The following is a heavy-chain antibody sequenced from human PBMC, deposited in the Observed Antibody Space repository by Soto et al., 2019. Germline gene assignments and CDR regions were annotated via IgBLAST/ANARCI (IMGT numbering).Heavy chain of an antibody. CDR3: ASLRGDYDILTGYYTGTFDY. Sequence: SETLSLTCTVSGGSISSYHWSWIRQPPGKRLEWIGYIYYSGKTNYIPSLKSRLTISVDTSKNQFSLKLSSVTAADTAVYYCASLRGDYDILTGYYTGTFDYWGLGILVTVSS. CDR2: IYYSGKT. CDR1: GGSISSYH. D-gene: IGHD3-9*01. V-gene: IGHV4-59*01. J-gene: IGHJ4*02.